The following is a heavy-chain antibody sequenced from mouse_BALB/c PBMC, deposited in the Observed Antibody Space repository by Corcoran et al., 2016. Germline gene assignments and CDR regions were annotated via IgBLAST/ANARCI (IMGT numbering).Heavy chain of an antibody. CDR2: INTYTGEP. CDR3: ARLGYDYAYFDY. CDR1: GCTFTNYG. D-gene: IGHD2-4*01. V-gene: IGHV9-3-1*01. J-gene: IGHJ2*01. Sequence: QIQLVQSGPELKKPGETVKISCKASGCTFTNYGMNWVKQAPGKGLKWMGWINTYTGEPTYADDFKGRFAFSLETSASTAYLQINNLKNEDTATYFCARLGYDYAYFDYGGQGTTLTVSS.